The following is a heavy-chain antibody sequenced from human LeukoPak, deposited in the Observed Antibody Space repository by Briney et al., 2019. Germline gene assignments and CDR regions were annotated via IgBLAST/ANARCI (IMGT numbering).Heavy chain of an antibody. Sequence: GGSLRLSCAASGFTFSSYAMSWVRQAPGKGLEWVSGISGSDCSTYYADSVKGRFTIYRDNSKNTLYLQMNRLRAEDTAVYYCAKATYYDILTGYSDYWGQGTLVTVSS. V-gene: IGHV3-23*01. D-gene: IGHD3-9*01. J-gene: IGHJ4*02. CDR1: GFTFSSYA. CDR3: AKATYYDILTGYSDY. CDR2: ISGSDCST.